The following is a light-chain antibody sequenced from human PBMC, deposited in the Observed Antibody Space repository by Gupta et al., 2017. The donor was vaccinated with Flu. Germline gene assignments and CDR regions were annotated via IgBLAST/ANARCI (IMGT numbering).Light chain of an antibody. Sequence: SSVLTQPPSVSVAPGQTARITCGGTNIKTKNVYWYQQRPGQAPVLVVYDDSDRPSGIPERFSGSNSGNTATLTISRVEAGDEADYYCQVWDGPNVVFGGGTKLTVL. CDR3: QVWDGPNVV. CDR1: NIKTKN. V-gene: IGLV3-21*02. CDR2: DDS. J-gene: IGLJ2*01.